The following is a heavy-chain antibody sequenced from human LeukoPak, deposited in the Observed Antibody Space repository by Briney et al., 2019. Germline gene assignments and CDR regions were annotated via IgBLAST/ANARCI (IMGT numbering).Heavy chain of an antibody. CDR3: ARHPDDYYYDRGAHFDY. CDR1: GGSISSGTYY. J-gene: IGHJ4*02. V-gene: IGHV4-61*01. D-gene: IGHD3-22*01. Sequence: PSETLSLTCIVSGGSISSGTYYWGWIRQPPGKGLEWIGYIYSSGDTNYNPSLKSRVSISVDTSKNQFSLKLSSVTAADTAVYYCARHPDDYYYDRGAHFDYWGQGTLVTVSS. CDR2: IYSSGDT.